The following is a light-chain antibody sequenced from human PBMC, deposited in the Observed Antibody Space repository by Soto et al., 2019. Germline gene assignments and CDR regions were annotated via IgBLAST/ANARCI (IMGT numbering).Light chain of an antibody. V-gene: IGKV4-1*01. CDR3: QQYYTTPFT. CDR1: QSVLYSSNNKNY. CDR2: WAS. Sequence: DIVMTQSPDSLAVSLGGRATINCKSSQSVLYSSNNKNYLAWYQQKPGQPPKLLIYWASTRESGVPDRFSGSGSGTDFTLTISSLQAEDVAVYYCQQYYTTPFTFAPGTKV. J-gene: IGKJ3*01.